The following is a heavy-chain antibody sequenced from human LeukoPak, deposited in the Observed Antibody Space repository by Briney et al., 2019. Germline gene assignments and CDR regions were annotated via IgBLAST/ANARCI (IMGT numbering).Heavy chain of an antibody. CDR1: GGSISSGDYY. CDR3: ARGNCGGDCYSPEYFQH. J-gene: IGHJ1*01. D-gene: IGHD2-21*02. V-gene: IGHV4-30-4*01. Sequence: SQTLSHTCTVSGGSISSGDYYWSWIRQPPGKGLEWIGYIYYSGSTYYNPSLKSRVTISVDTSKNQFSLKLSSVTAADTAVYYCARGNCGGDCYSPEYFQHWGQGTLVTVSS. CDR2: IYYSGST.